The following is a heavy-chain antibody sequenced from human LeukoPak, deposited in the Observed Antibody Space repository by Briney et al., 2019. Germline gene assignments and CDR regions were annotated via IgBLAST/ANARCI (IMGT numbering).Heavy chain of an antibody. CDR3: ARDGFFGSGIVGAFDI. J-gene: IGHJ3*02. V-gene: IGHV1-18*01. Sequence: GASVKVSCKASGYTFSSYGVSWVRQAPGQGLEWMGWISAYNGNTNYAQKFQGRVTMTTDTSTSTAYMELRSLRPDDTAVYYCARDGFFGSGIVGAFDIWGQGTMVTVSS. D-gene: IGHD3-10*01. CDR2: ISAYNGNT. CDR1: GYTFSSYG.